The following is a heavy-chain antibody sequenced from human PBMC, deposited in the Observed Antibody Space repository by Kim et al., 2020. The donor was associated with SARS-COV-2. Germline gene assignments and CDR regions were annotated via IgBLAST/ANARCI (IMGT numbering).Heavy chain of an antibody. CDR3: AWSSNGSFLRL. CDR1: GGSISPFF. V-gene: IGHV4-59*13. D-gene: IGHD2-8*01. Sequence: SETLSLTCTVSGGSISPFFYNWIRQPPGKGLEWIGNIFYTGNTNYNPSLRGRLTMSVDMSKNQISLKMTSVTAADTAVYYCAWSSNGSFLRLWGQGTLVT. J-gene: IGHJ3*01. CDR2: IFYTGNT.